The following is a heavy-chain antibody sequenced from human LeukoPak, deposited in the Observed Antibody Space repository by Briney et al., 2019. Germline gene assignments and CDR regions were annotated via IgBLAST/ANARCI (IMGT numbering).Heavy chain of an antibody. CDR3: ARDGPQLGVQKRGASDI. CDR2: IYYSGST. CDR1: GGSISSGDYY. D-gene: IGHD7-27*01. J-gene: IGHJ3*02. Sequence: SQTLSLTCTVSGGSISSGDYYWSWIRQPPGKGLEWIGYIYYSGSTYYNPSLKSRVTISVDTSKNQFSLKLSSVTAADTAVYYCARDGPQLGVQKRGASDIWGQGTMVTVSS. V-gene: IGHV4-30-4*01.